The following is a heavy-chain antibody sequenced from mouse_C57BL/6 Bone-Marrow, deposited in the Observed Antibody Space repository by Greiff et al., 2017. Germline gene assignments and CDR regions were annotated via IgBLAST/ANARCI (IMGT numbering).Heavy chain of an antibody. D-gene: IGHD1-1*01. CDR3: AITTVAAPWFAY. J-gene: IGHJ3*01. CDR1: GFNIKDYY. CDR2: IDPEDGET. V-gene: IGHV14-2*01. Sequence: VHVKQSGAELVKPGASVKLSCTASGFNIKDYYMHWVKQRTEQGLEWIGRIDPEDGETKYAPKFQGKATITADTYSNTAYLQLSILTSEDTAVYYCAITTVAAPWFAYWGQGTLVTVSA.